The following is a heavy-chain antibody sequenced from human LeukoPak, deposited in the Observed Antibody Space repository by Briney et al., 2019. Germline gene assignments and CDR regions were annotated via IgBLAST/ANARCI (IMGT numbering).Heavy chain of an antibody. J-gene: IGHJ4*02. V-gene: IGHV3-73*01. CDR3: TTPPDYDSSGSFFNDY. CDR2: IRSKANSYAT. CDR1: GFTFSGSA. Sequence: PGGSLRLSCAASGFTFSGSAMHWVRQASGKGLEWVGRIRSKANSYATAYAASVKGRFTISRDDSKNTAYLQMNSLKTEDTAVYYCTTPPDYDSSGSFFNDYWGQGTLVTVSS. D-gene: IGHD3-22*01.